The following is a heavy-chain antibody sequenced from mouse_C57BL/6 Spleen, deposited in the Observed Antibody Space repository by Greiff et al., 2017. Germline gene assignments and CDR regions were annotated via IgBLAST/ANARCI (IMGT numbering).Heavy chain of an antibody. J-gene: IGHJ2*01. Sequence: EVKLVESGPELVKPGASVKISCKASGYSFTGYYMNWVKQSPEKSLEWIGEINPSTGGTTYNQKFKAKATLTVDKSSSTAYMQLKSLTSEDSAVYYCARAGSDYWGQGTTLTVSS. D-gene: IGHD4-1*01. CDR1: GYSFTGYY. CDR2: INPSTGGT. CDR3: ARAGSDY. V-gene: IGHV1-42*01.